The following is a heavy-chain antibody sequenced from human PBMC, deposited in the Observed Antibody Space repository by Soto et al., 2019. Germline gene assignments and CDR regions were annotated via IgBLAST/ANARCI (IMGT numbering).Heavy chain of an antibody. CDR3: ARGGGYCSSTSCYTWGYYYYGMDV. CDR2: INHSGST. Sequence: QVQLQQWGAGLLKPSETLSLTCAVYGGSFSGYYWSWIRQPPGKGLEWIGEINHSGSTNYNPSLKSRVTISVDTSKNQFSLKLSSVTAADTAVYYCARGGGYCSSTSCYTWGYYYYGMDVWGQGTTVTVSS. CDR1: GGSFSGYY. J-gene: IGHJ6*02. V-gene: IGHV4-34*01. D-gene: IGHD2-2*02.